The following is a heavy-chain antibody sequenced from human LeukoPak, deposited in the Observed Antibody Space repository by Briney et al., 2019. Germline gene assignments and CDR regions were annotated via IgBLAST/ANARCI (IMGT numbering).Heavy chain of an antibody. Sequence: GASVKVSCKVSGYTLTGLSMHWVRQAPGQGLEWMGCLDPEDGNTIYAQKFQGRVTMTADTSTDTAYMELSSLRSEDTAVYYCATGIQPERWYNWFDPWGQGTLVTVSS. CDR1: GYTLTGLS. V-gene: IGHV1-24*01. J-gene: IGHJ5*02. CDR2: LDPEDGNT. D-gene: IGHD1-14*01. CDR3: ATGIQPERWYNWFDP.